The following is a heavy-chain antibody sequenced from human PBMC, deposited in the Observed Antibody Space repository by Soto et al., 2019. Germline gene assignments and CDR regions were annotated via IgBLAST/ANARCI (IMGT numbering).Heavy chain of an antibody. V-gene: IGHV1-2*02. CDR2: ITPNSGDT. D-gene: IGHD1-26*01. J-gene: IGHJ5*01. Sequence: ASVKVSCKASGYSFTDYYIHWVRQAPGQGLEWMGWITPNSGDTKYAQKFQGRVTMTRDTSISTAYMELTRLTSDDTAVYYCARDSTQRGSSVENWFDSWGQGTLVTVSS. CDR3: ARDSTQRGSSVENWFDS. CDR1: GYSFTDYY.